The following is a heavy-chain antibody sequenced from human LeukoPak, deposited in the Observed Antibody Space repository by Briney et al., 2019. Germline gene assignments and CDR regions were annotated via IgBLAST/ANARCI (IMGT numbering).Heavy chain of an antibody. CDR1: GGTFSSYA. V-gene: IGHV1-69*13. CDR2: IIPIFGKA. J-gene: IGHJ4*02. D-gene: IGHD6-13*01. CDR3: ATGPIAAGGSDY. Sequence: GASGNVSCKASGGTFSSYAISWVRQAPGQGLEWMGGIIPIFGKANYAQKFQGRVTITAEESTSTAYMELSSLRSEDTAVYYCATGPIAAGGSDYWGQGTLVTVSS.